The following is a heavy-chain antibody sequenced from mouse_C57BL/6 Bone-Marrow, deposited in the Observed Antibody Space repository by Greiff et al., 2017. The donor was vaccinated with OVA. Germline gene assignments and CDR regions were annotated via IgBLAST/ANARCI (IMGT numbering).Heavy chain of an antibody. J-gene: IGHJ1*03. D-gene: IGHD2-3*01. CDR1: GFNIKDDY. Sequence: VQLQQSGAELVRPGASVKLSCTASGFNIKDDYMHWVKQRPEQGLEWIGWIDPENGDTEYASKFQGKATITADTSSNTAYLQLSSLTSEDTAVYYCTTPDGYFWYFDVWGTGTTVTVSS. V-gene: IGHV14-4*01. CDR2: IDPENGDT. CDR3: TTPDGYFWYFDV.